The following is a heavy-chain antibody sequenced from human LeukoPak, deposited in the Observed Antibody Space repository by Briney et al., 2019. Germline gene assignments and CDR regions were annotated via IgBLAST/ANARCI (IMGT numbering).Heavy chain of an antibody. J-gene: IGHJ4*02. CDR3: ARHERADYFDY. CDR1: GGTLSSYA. Sequence: ASVKVSCKASGGTLSSYAISWVRQAPGQGLEWMGGIIPIFGTANYAQKFQGRVTITADESTSTAYMELSSLRSEDTAVYYCARHERADYFDYWGQGTLVTVSS. CDR2: IIPIFGTA. V-gene: IGHV1-69*13.